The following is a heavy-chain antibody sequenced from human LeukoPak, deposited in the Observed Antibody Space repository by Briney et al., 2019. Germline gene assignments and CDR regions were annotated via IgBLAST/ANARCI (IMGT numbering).Heavy chain of an antibody. V-gene: IGHV3-15*07. D-gene: IGHD3-22*01. J-gene: IGHJ4*02. Sequence: GVSLRLSCAAYGFTFSNAWMNWVRQAPGKGLEWVGRIKSKTDGGTTDYAAPVKGRFTISRDDSKNTLYLQMNSLKTEDTAVYYCSTTYYYDSSEGYWGQGTLVTVSS. CDR2: IKSKTDGGTT. CDR1: GFTFSNAW. CDR3: STTYYYDSSEGY.